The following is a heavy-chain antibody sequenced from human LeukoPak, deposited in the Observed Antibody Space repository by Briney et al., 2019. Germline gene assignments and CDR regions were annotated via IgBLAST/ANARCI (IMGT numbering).Heavy chain of an antibody. J-gene: IGHJ4*02. D-gene: IGHD3-22*01. CDR2: ISYDGSNK. V-gene: IGHV3-30*18. Sequence: GGSLRLSCAASGFTFSSYGMHWVRQAPGKGLEWVAVISYDGSNKYYADSVKGRFTISRDNSKNTLYLQMNSLRAEDTAVYYCAKGTYYYDSSGYYYAAYFDYWGQGTLVTVSS. CDR1: GFTFSSYG. CDR3: AKGTYYYDSSGYYYAAYFDY.